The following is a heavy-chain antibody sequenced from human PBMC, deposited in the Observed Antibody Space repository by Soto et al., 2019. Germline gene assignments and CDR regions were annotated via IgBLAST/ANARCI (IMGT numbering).Heavy chain of an antibody. D-gene: IGHD3-16*01. J-gene: IGHJ6*02. Sequence: QVQLVQSGDEVKKPGASVKVSCKASGYIFVNYGIAWVRQAPGQGLEWMGWISPYTGHKHSSTRVQGRVTMTTDAATSRAYMDLGSVLPDGTAVYYLVMADNYVTPTPQDVWGQGTTVTVSS. CDR2: ISPYTGHK. CDR3: VMADNYVTPTPQDV. CDR1: GYIFVNYG. V-gene: IGHV1-18*01.